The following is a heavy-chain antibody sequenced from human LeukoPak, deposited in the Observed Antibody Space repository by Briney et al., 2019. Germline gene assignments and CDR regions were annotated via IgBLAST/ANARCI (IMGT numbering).Heavy chain of an antibody. Sequence: SVKVSCKASGGTFSSYAISWVRQAPGQGLEWMGGIIPIFGTANYAQKFQGRVTITADKSTSTVYMELSSLRSEDTAVYYCARGLREYQLPQIVPLRTHYYYGMDVWGKGTTVTVSS. D-gene: IGHD2-2*01. CDR2: IIPIFGTA. J-gene: IGHJ6*04. V-gene: IGHV1-69*06. CDR1: GGTFSSYA. CDR3: ARGLREYQLPQIVPLRTHYYYGMDV.